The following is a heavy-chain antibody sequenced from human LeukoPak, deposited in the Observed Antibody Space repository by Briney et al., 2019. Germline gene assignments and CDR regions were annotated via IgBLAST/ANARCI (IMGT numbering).Heavy chain of an antibody. D-gene: IGHD2-2*01. Sequence: PGRSLRLSCAASGFTFSSYGMHWVRQAPGKGLEWVAVISYDGSNKYYADSVKGRFTISRDNSKNTLYLQMNSLRAEDTAVYYCAKVPTSISTSCYWGQGTLVTVSS. CDR2: ISYDGSNK. V-gene: IGHV3-30*18. CDR1: GFTFSSYG. J-gene: IGHJ4*02. CDR3: AKVPTSISTSCY.